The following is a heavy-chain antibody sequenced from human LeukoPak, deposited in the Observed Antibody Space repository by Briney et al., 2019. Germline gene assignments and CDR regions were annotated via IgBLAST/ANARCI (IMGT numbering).Heavy chain of an antibody. D-gene: IGHD2-2*01. CDR3: ARGSHCSSTSCYEFYFDY. Sequence: SETLSLTCTVSGGSISSYYWSWIRQPPGKGLEWIASIYYTGNTYYNPSLKSRVTISVDTSKNQFSLKLSSVTAADTAVYYCARGSHCSSTSCYEFYFDYWGQGTLVTVSS. J-gene: IGHJ4*02. CDR1: GGSISSYY. V-gene: IGHV4-59*12. CDR2: IYYTGNT.